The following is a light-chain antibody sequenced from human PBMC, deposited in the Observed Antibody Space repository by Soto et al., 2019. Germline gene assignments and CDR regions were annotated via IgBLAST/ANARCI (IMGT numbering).Light chain of an antibody. CDR1: QSISIW. CDR3: QQYNSYSLYT. J-gene: IGKJ5*01. CDR2: DAS. Sequence: IQITQSPSTLSSSVGDRVTITCRASQSISIWLAWYQQRPGKAPKLLIYDASSLESGVPSRFSGSGSGTEFTLTSSSLQPDDFATYYCQQYNSYSLYTFGQGTRLEIK. V-gene: IGKV1-5*01.